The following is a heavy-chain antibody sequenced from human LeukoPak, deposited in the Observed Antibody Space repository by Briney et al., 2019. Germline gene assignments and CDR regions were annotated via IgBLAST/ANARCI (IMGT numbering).Heavy chain of an antibody. V-gene: IGHV3-21*01. J-gene: IGHJ5*02. CDR2: ITSSSGFT. CDR3: ARSVGSYYGDL. D-gene: IGHD3-22*01. CDR1: GFTFSTYT. Sequence: GGSLRLSCAASGFTFSTYTMSWVRQAPGKGLDWVASITSSSGFTYYADSVKGRFTISRDNAKNSLYLQMNSLTVEDTAVYYCARSVGSYYGDLWGQGTLVTVSS.